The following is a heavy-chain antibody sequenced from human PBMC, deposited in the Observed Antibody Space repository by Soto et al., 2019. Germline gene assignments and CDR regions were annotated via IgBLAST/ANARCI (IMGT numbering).Heavy chain of an antibody. Sequence: PSETLSLTCTVSGGSISSGDFHWTWIRQVPGKGLEWIGFTYYRGSSWYNQSLESRVTISMDTSKNQFSLTLSSVTAADTAVYYCARSSEYAYGFFGHWGQGILVTVSS. CDR3: ARSSEYAYGFFGH. V-gene: IGHV4-31*03. J-gene: IGHJ4*02. D-gene: IGHD5-18*01. CDR1: GGSISSGDFH. CDR2: TYYRGSS.